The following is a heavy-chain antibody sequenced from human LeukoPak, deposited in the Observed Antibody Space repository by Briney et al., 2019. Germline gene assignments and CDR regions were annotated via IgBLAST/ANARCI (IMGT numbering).Heavy chain of an antibody. J-gene: IGHJ6*03. CDR2: MNPNTGNT. V-gene: IGHV1-8*01. CDR1: GYTFTSYD. D-gene: IGHD6-13*01. CDR3: ASMPLAAARKPNYHYYMDV. Sequence: ASVKVSCKASGYTFTSYDINWVRQATGQGLEWMGWMNPNTGNTGYAQKFQGRVTMTRDTSISTAYMELTSLTSEDTAVYYCASMPLAAARKPNYHYYMDVWGRGTTVTVSS.